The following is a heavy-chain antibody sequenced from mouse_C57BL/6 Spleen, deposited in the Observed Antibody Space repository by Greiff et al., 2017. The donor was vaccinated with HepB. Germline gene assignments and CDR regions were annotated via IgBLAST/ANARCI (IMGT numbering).Heavy chain of an antibody. Sequence: VQLQQSGPELVKPGASVKIPCKASGYTFTDYNMDWVKQSHGKSLEWIGDINPNNGGTNYNQKFKGKATLTVDKSSSTAYMELRSLTSEDTAVYYGARFRRTWYFDVWGTGTTVTVSS. J-gene: IGHJ1*03. V-gene: IGHV1-18*01. CDR2: INPNNGGT. CDR3: ARFRRTWYFDV. CDR1: GYTFTDYN.